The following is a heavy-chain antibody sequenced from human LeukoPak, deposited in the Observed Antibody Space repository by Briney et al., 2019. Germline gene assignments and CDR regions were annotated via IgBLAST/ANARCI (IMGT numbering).Heavy chain of an antibody. Sequence: HAGGSLRLSCAASAFTFSNYWMSWVRQAPGKGLEWVANIKEDGSEINYVDSVEGRFTISRDNAKNSLYLQMNSLRVDDTAVYYCARDRGYSTFDYWGQGTLVTVSS. CDR2: IKEDGSEI. D-gene: IGHD4-23*01. V-gene: IGHV3-7*01. CDR3: ARDRGYSTFDY. CDR1: AFTFSNYW. J-gene: IGHJ4*02.